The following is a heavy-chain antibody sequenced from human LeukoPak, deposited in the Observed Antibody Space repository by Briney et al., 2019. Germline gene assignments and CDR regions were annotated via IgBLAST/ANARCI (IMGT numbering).Heavy chain of an antibody. CDR2: IYYSGST. CDR3: ARRGGDSATLDY. V-gene: IGHV4-59*08. CDR1: GGSISSYY. Sequence: SETLSLTCTVSGGSISSYYWSWIRQPPGKGLEWIGYIYYSGSTNYNPSLKSRVTMSVDTSKNQFSLKLSSVTAADTAMYYCARRGGDSATLDYWGQGTLVTVSS. D-gene: IGHD2-21*01. J-gene: IGHJ4*02.